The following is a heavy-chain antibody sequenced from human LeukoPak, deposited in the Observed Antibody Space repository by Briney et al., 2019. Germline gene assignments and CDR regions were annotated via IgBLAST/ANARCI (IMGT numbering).Heavy chain of an antibody. CDR3: AKGREIPCFDY. J-gene: IGHJ4*02. V-gene: IGHV3-23*01. CDR2: ISGSGGST. CDR1: GFSFSSYA. D-gene: IGHD5-24*01. Sequence: GGSLRLSCAASGFSFSSYAMSWVRQAPGKGLEWVSAISGSGGSTYYADSVKGRFTISRDNSKNTLYLQMSSLRAEDTAVYYCAKGREIPCFDYWGQGTLVTVSS.